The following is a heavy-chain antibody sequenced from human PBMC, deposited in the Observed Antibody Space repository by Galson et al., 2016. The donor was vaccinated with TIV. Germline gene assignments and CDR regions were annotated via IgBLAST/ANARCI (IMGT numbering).Heavy chain of an antibody. CDR3: AGGHYYDSSGYSFDF. Sequence: SVKVSCKASGYTFTSFGISWIRQAPGQGLEWMGWMSPSNGNTGYAQKFRGRITMTRHPSTTTVYMELSGLTSEDTAVYYCAGGHYYDSSGYSFDFWGQGTLVTVSS. CDR1: GYTFTSFG. D-gene: IGHD3-22*01. CDR2: MSPSNGNT. V-gene: IGHV1-8*01. J-gene: IGHJ4*02.